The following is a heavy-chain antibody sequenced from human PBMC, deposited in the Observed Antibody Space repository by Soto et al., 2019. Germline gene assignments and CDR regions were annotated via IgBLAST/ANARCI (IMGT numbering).Heavy chain of an antibody. D-gene: IGHD5-18*01. CDR2: ISGSGGTT. CDR1: GVTFSSYA. Sequence: PGGSLRLSCAASGVTFSSYAMSWVRQAPGKGLEWVSAISGSGGTTYYADSVKGRFTISRDNSKNTVYVQMNSLRAEDTAVYYCAKSVHSYGYYYYYGMDVWGQGTTVTVSS. J-gene: IGHJ6*02. V-gene: IGHV3-23*01. CDR3: AKSVHSYGYYYYYGMDV.